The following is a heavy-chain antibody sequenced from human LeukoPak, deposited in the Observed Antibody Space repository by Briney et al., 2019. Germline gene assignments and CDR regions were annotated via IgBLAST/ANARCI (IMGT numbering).Heavy chain of an antibody. CDR1: GFTFSSYE. J-gene: IGHJ5*02. CDR2: ISSSGSTI. D-gene: IGHD6-13*01. V-gene: IGHV3-48*03. CDR3: AMMGVWMAAAGHNWFDP. Sequence: SGGSLRLSCAASGFTFSSYEMNWVRQAPGKGLEWVSYISSSGSTIYYADSVKGRYTISRDNAKNSLYLQMNSLRAEDTAVYYCAMMGVWMAAAGHNWFDPWGQGTLVTVSS.